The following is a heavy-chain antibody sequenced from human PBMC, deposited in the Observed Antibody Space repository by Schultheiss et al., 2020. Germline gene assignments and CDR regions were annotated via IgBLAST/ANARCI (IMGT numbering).Heavy chain of an antibody. J-gene: IGHJ4*02. CDR3: ARSHGYGYDY. Sequence: SETLSLTCAVYGGSFSGYYWSWIRQPPGKGLEWIGEINHSGSTNYNPSLKNRVTISIDRSKNQFSLKLGSVTAADTAVYYCARSHGYGYDYWGQGILVTVSS. D-gene: IGHD5-18*01. CDR1: GGSFSGYY. CDR2: INHSGST. V-gene: IGHV4-34*01.